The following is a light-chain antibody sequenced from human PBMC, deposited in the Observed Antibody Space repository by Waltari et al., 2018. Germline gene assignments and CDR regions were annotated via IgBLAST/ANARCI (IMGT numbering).Light chain of an antibody. V-gene: IGKV3D-15*01. CDR1: QNIRNS. Sequence: EIVMTQSPATLSVSPGERATPSCRASQNIRNSLAWYQQKPGQAPRLLISLASTRATGIPARFSGSGSGTQFSLTISSLQHEDFATYYCQQSYTTAYTFGQGTKLEIK. J-gene: IGKJ2*01. CDR2: LAS. CDR3: QQSYTTAYT.